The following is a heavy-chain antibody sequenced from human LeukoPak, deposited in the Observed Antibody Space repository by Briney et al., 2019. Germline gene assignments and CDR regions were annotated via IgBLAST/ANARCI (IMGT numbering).Heavy chain of an antibody. J-gene: IGHJ2*01. V-gene: IGHV4-59*01. CDR1: GGSISSYY. Sequence: DPSETLSLTCTVSGGSISSYYWSWIRQPPGKGLEWIGYIHYSGSTNYNPSLKSRVTISVDTSKNQFSLKLSSVTAADTAVYYCARVYYSSSYDYWYFDLWGRGTLVTVSS. D-gene: IGHD6-13*01. CDR3: ARVYYSSSYDYWYFDL. CDR2: IHYSGST.